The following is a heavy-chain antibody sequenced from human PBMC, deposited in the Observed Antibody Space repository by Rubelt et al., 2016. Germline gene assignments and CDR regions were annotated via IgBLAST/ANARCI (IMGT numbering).Heavy chain of an antibody. D-gene: IGHD6-13*01. J-gene: IGHJ4*02. Sequence: RLSCAASGFTFSSYAMHWVRQAPGKGLEWVAVISYDGSNKYYADSVKGRFTISRDNSKNTLYLQMNSLRAEDTAVYYCARNGGVVAAATYVDYWGQGTLVPVSS. CDR2: ISYDGSNK. CDR3: ARNGGVVAAATYVDY. CDR1: GFTFSSYA. V-gene: IGHV3-30*04.